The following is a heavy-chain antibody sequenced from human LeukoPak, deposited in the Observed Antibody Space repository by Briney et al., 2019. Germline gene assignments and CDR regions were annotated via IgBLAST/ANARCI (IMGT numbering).Heavy chain of an antibody. V-gene: IGHV3-21*01. Sequence: GGSLRLSCAASGFTFSSYSMNWVRQAPGKGLEWVSSISSSSSYIYYADSAKGRFTISRDNAKNSLYLQMNSLRAEDTAVYYCARDGFAAAGTRYFQHWGQGTLVTVSS. CDR3: ARDGFAAAGTRYFQH. CDR1: GFTFSSYS. J-gene: IGHJ1*01. CDR2: ISSSSSYI. D-gene: IGHD6-13*01.